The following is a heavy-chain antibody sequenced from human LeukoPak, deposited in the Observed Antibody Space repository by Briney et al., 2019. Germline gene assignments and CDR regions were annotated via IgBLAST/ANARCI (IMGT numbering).Heavy chain of an antibody. J-gene: IGHJ4*02. Sequence: SETLSLTCTVSGGSISSSSYYWSWIRQPAGKGLEWIGRFYTSGSTNYNPSLKRRVTMSINTSKNQFSLKLSSVTAADTAVYYCARDQYYYDSSGYYGFDYWGQGTLVTVSS. V-gene: IGHV4-61*02. D-gene: IGHD3-22*01. CDR3: ARDQYYYDSSGYYGFDY. CDR1: GGSISSSSYY. CDR2: FYTSGST.